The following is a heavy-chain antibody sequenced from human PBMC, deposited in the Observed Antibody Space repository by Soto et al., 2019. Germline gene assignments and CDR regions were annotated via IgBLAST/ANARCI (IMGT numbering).Heavy chain of an antibody. J-gene: IGHJ6*02. CDR3: AREHSAVILTGFRHSGMDV. V-gene: IGHV4-31*03. Sequence: PSETLSLTCTVSGGSISSGGYYWSWIRQHPGKGLEWIGYIYYSGSTYYNPSLKSRVTISVDTSKNQFSLKLSSVTAADTAVYYCAREHSAVILTGFRHSGMDVWGQGTTVTVSS. CDR2: IYYSGST. D-gene: IGHD3-9*01. CDR1: GGSISSGGYY.